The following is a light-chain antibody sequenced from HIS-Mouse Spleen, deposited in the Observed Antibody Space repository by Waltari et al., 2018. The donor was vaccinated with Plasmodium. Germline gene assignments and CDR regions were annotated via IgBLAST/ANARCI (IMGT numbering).Light chain of an antibody. CDR2: KDS. CDR1: ALPKQY. J-gene: IGLJ3*02. V-gene: IGLV3-25*03. CDR3: QSADSSGTPNWV. Sequence: SYELTQPPSVLVSPGQTARITCSGDALPKQYAYWYQQKPGQAPVLVIYKDSERPSGIPDRFSGSSSGTTVTLTISGVQAEDEADYYCQSADSSGTPNWVFGGGTKLTVL.